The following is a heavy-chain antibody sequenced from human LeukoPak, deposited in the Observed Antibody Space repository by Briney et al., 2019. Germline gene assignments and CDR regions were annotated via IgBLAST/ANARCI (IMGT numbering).Heavy chain of an antibody. V-gene: IGHV4-4*07. CDR3: ASSAVAGTAHYYYYGMDV. CDR2: IYTSGST. D-gene: IGHD6-19*01. CDR1: GGSISSYY. Sequence: PSETLSLTCTVSGGSISSYYWSWIRQPAGKGLEWIGRIYTSGSTNYNPSLKSRVTMSVGTSKNQFSLKLSSVTAADTAVYYCASSAVAGTAHYYYYGMDVWGQGTTVTVSS. J-gene: IGHJ6*02.